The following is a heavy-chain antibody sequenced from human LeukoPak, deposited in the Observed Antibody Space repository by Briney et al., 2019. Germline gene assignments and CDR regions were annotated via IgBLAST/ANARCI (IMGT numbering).Heavy chain of an antibody. CDR3: ASPCSGGSCSMDDAFDI. Sequence: PSETLSLTCAVSGGSISSSNWWSWVRQPPGKGLEWIGEIYHSGSTNYNPSLKSRVTISVDKSKNQFSLKLSSVTAADTAVYYCASPCSGGSCSMDDAFDIWGQGTMVTVSS. V-gene: IGHV4-4*02. D-gene: IGHD2-15*01. J-gene: IGHJ3*02. CDR2: IYHSGST. CDR1: GGSISSSNW.